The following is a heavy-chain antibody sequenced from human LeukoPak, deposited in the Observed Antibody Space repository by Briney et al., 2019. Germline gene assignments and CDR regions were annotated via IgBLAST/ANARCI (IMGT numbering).Heavy chain of an antibody. V-gene: IGHV3-30*04. J-gene: IGHJ4*02. Sequence: GGSLRLSCAASGFTFSSYPMHWVRQAPGKGLEWVAVISYDGSNKYYADSVKGRFTISRDNSKNTLYLQMNSLRAEDTAVYYCARDGSIHDPNLYYFDYWGQGTLVTVSS. CDR3: ARDGSIHDPNLYYFDY. CDR1: GFTFSSYP. D-gene: IGHD1-1*01. CDR2: ISYDGSNK.